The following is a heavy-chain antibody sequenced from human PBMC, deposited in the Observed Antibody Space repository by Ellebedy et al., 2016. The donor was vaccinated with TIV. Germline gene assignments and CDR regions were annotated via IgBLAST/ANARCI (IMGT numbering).Heavy chain of an antibody. D-gene: IGHD4-17*01. CDR3: ARGYGDYVD. V-gene: IGHV3-21*01. CDR2: ISSSSSYI. J-gene: IGHJ4*02. CDR1: GFTFRRYT. Sequence: GESLKISCAASGFTFRRYTMTWVRQAPGKGLEWVSSISSSSSYIFYADSVKGRFSSSRDNAKNSLSLQMISLRAADTAVYYWARGYGDYVDWGQGTLVTVSS.